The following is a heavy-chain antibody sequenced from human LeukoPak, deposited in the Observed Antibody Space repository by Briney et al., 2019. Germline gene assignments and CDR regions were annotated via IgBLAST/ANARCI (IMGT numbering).Heavy chain of an antibody. CDR2: INAGNGNT. CDR3: ARGRDYYCSSTSCYSLGWFDP. Sequence: ASVKASCKASGYTFTSYAMHWVRQAPGPRLEWMGWINAGNGNTKYSQKFQGRVTITRDTSASTAYMELSSLRSEDTAVYYCARGRDYYCSSTSCYSLGWFDPWGQGTLVTVSS. CDR1: GYTFTSYA. J-gene: IGHJ5*02. D-gene: IGHD2-2*01. V-gene: IGHV1-3*01.